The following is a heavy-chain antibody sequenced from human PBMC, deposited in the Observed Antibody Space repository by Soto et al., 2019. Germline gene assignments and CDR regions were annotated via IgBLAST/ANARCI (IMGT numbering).Heavy chain of an antibody. V-gene: IGHV4-31*03. Sequence: SETLSLTCTVSGGSISSGGYYWSWIRQHPGKGLEWIGYIYYSGSTYYNPSLKSRVTISVDTSKNQFSLKLSSVTAADTAVYYCARDLLVAARRFDPWGQGTLVTVSS. CDR3: ARDLLVAARRFDP. CDR1: GGSISSGGYY. CDR2: IYYSGST. D-gene: IGHD6-6*01. J-gene: IGHJ5*02.